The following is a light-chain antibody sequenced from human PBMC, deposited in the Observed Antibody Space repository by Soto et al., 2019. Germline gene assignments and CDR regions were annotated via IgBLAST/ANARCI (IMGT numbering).Light chain of an antibody. CDR3: QQRFNWPPVT. Sequence: EIVLTQSPATLSLSPGERATLSCRASQSVNNHLAWYQQKPGQSPRLLIYDASKRATGTPARFSGSGSGTDFTLTISGLEPEDFAVDFCQQRFNWPPVTFGGGTKVEIK. CDR2: DAS. J-gene: IGKJ4*01. V-gene: IGKV3-11*01. CDR1: QSVNNH.